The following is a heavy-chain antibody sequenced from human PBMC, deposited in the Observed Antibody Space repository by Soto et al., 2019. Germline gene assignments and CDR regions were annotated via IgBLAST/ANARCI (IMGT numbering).Heavy chain of an antibody. Sequence: ASVKVSCKASGYTFTSYGISWVRQAPGQGLEWMGWISAYNGNTNYAQKLQGRVTMTTDTSTATAYMELRSLRSDDTAVYYCARDSGFGELLYSYYYYGMDVWGQGTTVTVSS. D-gene: IGHD3-10*01. CDR1: GYTFTSYG. CDR2: ISAYNGNT. V-gene: IGHV1-18*01. CDR3: ARDSGFGELLYSYYYYGMDV. J-gene: IGHJ6*02.